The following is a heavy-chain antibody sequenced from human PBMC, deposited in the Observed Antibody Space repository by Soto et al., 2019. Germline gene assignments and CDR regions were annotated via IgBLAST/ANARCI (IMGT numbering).Heavy chain of an antibody. CDR2: IYYSGST. CDR1: GGSISSYY. V-gene: IGHV4-59*01. J-gene: IGHJ3*02. Sequence: PSETLSLTCTFSGGSISSYYWSWIRQPPGKGLEWIGYIYYSGSTNYNPSLKSRVTISVDTSKNQFSLKLSSVTAADTAVYYCARDPGFGVVMHAFDIWGQGTMVTVSS. D-gene: IGHD3-3*01. CDR3: ARDPGFGVVMHAFDI.